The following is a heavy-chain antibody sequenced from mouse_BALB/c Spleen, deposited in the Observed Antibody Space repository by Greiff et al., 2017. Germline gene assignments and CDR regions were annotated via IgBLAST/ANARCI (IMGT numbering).Heavy chain of an antibody. CDR3: ARAITTAPLY. V-gene: IGHV3-6*02. CDR2: ISYDGSN. D-gene: IGHD1-2*01. CDR1: GYSITSGYY. Sequence: EVQLQQSGPGLVKPSQSLSLTCSVTGYSITSGYYWNWIRQFPGNKLEWMGYISYDGSNNYNPSLKNRISITRDTSKNQFFLKLNSVTTEDTATYYCARAITTAPLYWGQGTSVTVSS. J-gene: IGHJ4*01.